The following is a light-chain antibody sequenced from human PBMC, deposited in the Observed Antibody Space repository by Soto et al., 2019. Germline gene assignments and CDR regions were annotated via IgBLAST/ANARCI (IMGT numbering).Light chain of an antibody. J-gene: IGKJ2*01. CDR1: QSFSSSN. CDR3: QWYGDSRYT. CDR2: ATS. V-gene: IGKV3-20*01. Sequence: EIVLTQSPGTLSLSPGERATLSCGASQSFSSSNLAWYQQKPGQAPRLLIYATSSRATGIPDRFSGSGTGTDFTLTISRLEPEDFAVYYCQWYGDSRYTFGQGTKLEIK.